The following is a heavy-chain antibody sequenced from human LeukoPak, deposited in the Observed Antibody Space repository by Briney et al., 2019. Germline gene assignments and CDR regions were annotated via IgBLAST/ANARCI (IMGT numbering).Heavy chain of an antibody. CDR1: GFTFSSYS. D-gene: IGHD3-10*01. Sequence: PGGSLRLSCVASGFTFSSYSMNWVRQAPGKGLEWVSQISSSSSSIYYADSVKGRFTISRDNAKNSLYLQMNSLRAEDTAMYFCVRDVGAVRGEVYFDYWGQGTLVTVSS. CDR2: ISSSSSSI. CDR3: VRDVGAVRGEVYFDY. J-gene: IGHJ4*02. V-gene: IGHV3-48*01.